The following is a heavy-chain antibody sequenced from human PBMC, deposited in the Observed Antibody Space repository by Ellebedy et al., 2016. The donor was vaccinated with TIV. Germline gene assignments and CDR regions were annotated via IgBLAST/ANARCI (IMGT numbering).Heavy chain of an antibody. D-gene: IGHD6-19*01. CDR1: GYTFTSYG. V-gene: IGHV1-18*01. Sequence: AASVKVSCKASGYTFTSYGISWVRQAPGQGLEWMGWISAYNGNTNYAQKLQGRVTMTTDTSTSTAYMELRSLRSDDTAVYYCARDWSGGIAVAGTSAWSFDYWGQGTLVTVSS. CDR3: ARDWSGGIAVAGTSAWSFDY. CDR2: ISAYNGNT. J-gene: IGHJ4*02.